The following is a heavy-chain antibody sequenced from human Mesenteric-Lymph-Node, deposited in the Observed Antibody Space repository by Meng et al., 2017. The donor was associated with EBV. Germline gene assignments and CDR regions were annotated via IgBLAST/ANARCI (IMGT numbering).Heavy chain of an antibody. D-gene: IGHD1-1*01. CDR2: IYHSGST. CDR1: VGSISSSNW. Sequence: HVQVQQWGAGLLKPSXTLFLTCAXPVGSISSSNWWSWVRQPPGKGLEWIGEIYHSGSTNYNPSLKSRVTISVDKSKNQFSLKLSSVTAADTAVYYCARARSSTTGTTRLVWFDPWGQGTLVTVSS. CDR3: ARARSSTTGTTRLVWFDP. V-gene: IGHV4-4*02. J-gene: IGHJ5*02.